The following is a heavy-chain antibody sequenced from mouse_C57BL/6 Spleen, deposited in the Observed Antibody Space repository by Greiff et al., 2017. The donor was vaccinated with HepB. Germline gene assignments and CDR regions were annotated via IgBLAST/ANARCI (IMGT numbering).Heavy chain of an antibody. CDR2: IDPETGGT. CDR3: TRDVITTVVPFAY. J-gene: IGHJ3*01. Sequence: VKLVESGAELVRPGASVTLSCKASGYTFTDYEMHWVKQTPVHGLEWIGAIDPETGGTAYNQKFKGKAILTADKSSSTAYMELRSLTSEDSAVYYCTRDVITTVVPFAYWGQGTLVTVSA. D-gene: IGHD1-1*01. V-gene: IGHV1-15*01. CDR1: GYTFTDYE.